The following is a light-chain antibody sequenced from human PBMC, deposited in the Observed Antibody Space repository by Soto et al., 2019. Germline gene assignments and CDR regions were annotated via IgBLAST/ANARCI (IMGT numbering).Light chain of an antibody. J-gene: IGLJ2*01. CDR2: DNN. CDR1: SSNIGNNY. V-gene: IGLV1-51*01. CDR3: GTWDSSLSAHVV. Sequence: QAVVTQPPSVSGAPGQKVTISCSGSSSNIGNNYVSWYQQLPGTAPKLLIYDNNKRPSGIPDRFSGSKSGTSATLGITGLQTGDEADYYCGTWDSSLSAHVVFGGGTKLTVL.